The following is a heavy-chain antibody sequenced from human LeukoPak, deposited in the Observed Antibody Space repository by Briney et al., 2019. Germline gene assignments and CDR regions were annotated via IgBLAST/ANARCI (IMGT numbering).Heavy chain of an antibody. J-gene: IGHJ3*02. V-gene: IGHV5-51*01. CDR1: GYSLTSYW. CDR3: ARVIAGANDAFDI. CDR2: IYPGDSDT. Sequence: GESLKISCKASGYSLTSYWIGWVRQMPGKGLEWMGIIYPGDSDTRYSPSFQGQVTISADKSISTAYLQWSSLKASDTAMYYCARVIAGANDAFDIWGQGTMVTVSS. D-gene: IGHD3-16*02.